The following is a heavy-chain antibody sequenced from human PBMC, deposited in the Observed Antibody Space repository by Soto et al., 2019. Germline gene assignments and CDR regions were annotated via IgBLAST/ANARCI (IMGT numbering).Heavy chain of an antibody. J-gene: IGHJ4*02. V-gene: IGHV4-31*03. CDR3: AGAVSDFDVRRYRTAYGDQ. D-gene: IGHD3-10*02. CDR2: IDNSGST. CDR1: GASVSTGVYY. Sequence: PSETLSLTCTVSGASVSTGVYYWTWIRQHPGRGLEWIGYIDNSGSTYYNPSLTGRVDISVDTSKNQFSLNLQSLTAADTAFYYCAGAVSDFDVRRYRTAYGDQWGQGLLVTVSS.